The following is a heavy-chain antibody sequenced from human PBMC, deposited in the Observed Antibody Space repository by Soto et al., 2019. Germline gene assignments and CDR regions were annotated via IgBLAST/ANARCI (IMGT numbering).Heavy chain of an antibody. CDR3: AREGPKHDDEDPYLDY. CDR2: IIPIFGTA. D-gene: IGHD1-1*01. V-gene: IGHV1-69*12. Sequence: QVQLVQSGAEVKKPGSSVKVSCKASGDTFSSYAISWVRQAPGQGLEWMGGIIPIFGTANYAQKFQGRVTITADESTSTAYMELSSLRSEDTAVYYCAREGPKHDDEDPYLDYWGQGTLVTVSS. CDR1: GDTFSSYA. J-gene: IGHJ4*02.